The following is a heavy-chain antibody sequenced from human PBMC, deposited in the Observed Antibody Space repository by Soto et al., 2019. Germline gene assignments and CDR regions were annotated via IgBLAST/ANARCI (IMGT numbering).Heavy chain of an antibody. D-gene: IGHD6-19*01. Sequence: PGGSLRLSCAASGFTFSSYSMNWVRQAPGKGLEWVSSISSSSSYIYYADSVKGRFTISRDNAKNSLYLQMNSLRAEDTAVYYCARDDSGYSSGWYGSLYVPGAPGYWGQGTLVTVSS. CDR3: ARDDSGYSSGWYGSLYVPGAPGY. V-gene: IGHV3-21*01. CDR1: GFTFSSYS. J-gene: IGHJ4*02. CDR2: ISSSSSYI.